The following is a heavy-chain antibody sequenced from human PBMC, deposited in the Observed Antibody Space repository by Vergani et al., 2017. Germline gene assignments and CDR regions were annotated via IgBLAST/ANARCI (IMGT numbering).Heavy chain of an antibody. D-gene: IGHD3-9*01. Sequence: QVQLVQSGAEVKKPGSSVKVSCKASGGTFSSYAISWVRQAPGQGLEWMGWINTNTGNPTYAQGFTGRFVFSLDTSVSTAYLQISSLQAEDTAVYYCARDNAYYDILTGYHHWYFDLWGRGTLVTVSS. CDR3: ARDNAYYDILTGYHHWYFDL. CDR2: INTNTGNP. V-gene: IGHV7-4-1*02. CDR1: GGTFSSYA. J-gene: IGHJ2*01.